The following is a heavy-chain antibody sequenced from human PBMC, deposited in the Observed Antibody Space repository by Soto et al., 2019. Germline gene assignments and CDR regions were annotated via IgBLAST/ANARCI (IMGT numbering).Heavy chain of an antibody. D-gene: IGHD2-15*01. Sequence: GGSLRLSCAASGFTFSSYAMSWVRQAPGKGLEWVSAISGSGGSTYYADSVKGRFTISRDNSKNTLYLQMNSLRAEDTAVYYCAKLLGYCSGGSCYLSGSWFDPWGQGTLVTVSS. CDR2: ISGSGGST. CDR3: AKLLGYCSGGSCYLSGSWFDP. CDR1: GFTFSSYA. V-gene: IGHV3-23*01. J-gene: IGHJ5*02.